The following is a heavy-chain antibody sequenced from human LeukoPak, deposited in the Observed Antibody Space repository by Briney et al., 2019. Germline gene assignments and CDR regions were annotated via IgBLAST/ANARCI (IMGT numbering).Heavy chain of an antibody. CDR2: IKSKTDGETK. D-gene: IGHD2-21*01. CDR3: ITPLPYSAQ. V-gene: IGHV3-15*07. CDR1: GFTFSNAY. J-gene: IGHJ4*02. Sequence: GGSLRLSCAASGFTFSNAYMNWVRQAPGKGLEWVGRIKSKTDGETKEYAATVKDRFSISRDDSKSMMYIQMNSLETEDTAVYYCITPLPYSAQGGQGTLVTVSS.